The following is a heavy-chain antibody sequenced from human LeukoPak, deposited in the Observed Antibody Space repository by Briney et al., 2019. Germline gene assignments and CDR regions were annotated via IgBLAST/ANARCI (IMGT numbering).Heavy chain of an antibody. CDR2: ISSSSSTI. V-gene: IGHV3-48*01. Sequence: GGSLRLSCAASGFIFSTYSMNWVRQAPGKGLEWVSYISSSSSTIYYADSVKGRFTISRDNAENSLYLQMNSLGAEDTAVYYCARDDHYNYYYMDVWGKGTTVTVSS. CDR3: ARDDHYNYYYMDV. CDR1: GFIFSTYS. J-gene: IGHJ6*03.